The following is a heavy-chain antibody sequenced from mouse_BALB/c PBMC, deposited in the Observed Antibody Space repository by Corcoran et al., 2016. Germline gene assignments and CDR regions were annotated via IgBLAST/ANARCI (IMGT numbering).Heavy chain of an antibody. V-gene: IGHV9-1*02. CDR3: AIDYDYDGCFDY. J-gene: IGHJ2*01. CDR1: GYTFTNYG. Sequence: QIQLVQSGPELKKPGETVKISCKASGYTFTNYGMNWVKQAPGKGLKWMGWINTYTGEPTYADDFKGRFAFSLETSASTAYLQINNLKNEDMATYFCAIDYDYDGCFDYWDQGTTLTVSS. D-gene: IGHD2-4*01. CDR2: INTYTGEP.